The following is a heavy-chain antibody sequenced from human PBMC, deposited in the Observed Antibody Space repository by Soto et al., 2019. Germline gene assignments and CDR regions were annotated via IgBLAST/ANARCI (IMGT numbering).Heavy chain of an antibody. Sequence: SGEVSFKASGYTFISYDFNWVREATGQGLEWMGWMNPNTGNIGYAQKFQGRVTMTRDTSISTAYMELSSLRSEDTAVYYCARQWELSGYYYGMDVWGQGTTVTVSS. CDR2: MNPNTGNI. CDR3: ARQWELSGYYYGMDV. CDR1: GYTFISYD. V-gene: IGHV1-8*01. D-gene: IGHD1-26*01. J-gene: IGHJ6*02.